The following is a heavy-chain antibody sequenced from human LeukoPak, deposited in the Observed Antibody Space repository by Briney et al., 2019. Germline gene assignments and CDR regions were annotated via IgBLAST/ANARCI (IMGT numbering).Heavy chain of an antibody. CDR2: INPNSGGT. D-gene: IGHD5-18*01. CDR1: GYTFTGYY. J-gene: IGHJ5*02. Sequence: ASVKVSCTASGYTFTGYYMHWVRQAPGQGLEWMGWINPNSGGTNYAQKFQGRVTMTRDTSTSTAYMELSRLRSDDTAVYYCARDTAMVTYWFDPWGQGTLVTVSS. CDR3: ARDTAMVTYWFDP. V-gene: IGHV1-2*02.